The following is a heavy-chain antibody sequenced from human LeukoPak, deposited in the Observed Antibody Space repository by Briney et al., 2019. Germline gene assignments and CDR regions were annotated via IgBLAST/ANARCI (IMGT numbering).Heavy chain of an antibody. CDR1: GFTFSTHG. J-gene: IGHJ6*03. CDR3: ARVEWELLSNLGAYYYMDV. V-gene: IGHV3-30*02. CDR2: IRYDGINK. Sequence: PGGSLRLSCAASGFTFSTHGMHWVRQAPGKGLEWVAFIRYDGINKYYADSVKGRFTISRDSFKNTLYLQMNSLRAEDTAVYYCARVEWELLSNLGAYYYMDVWGKGTTVTVSS. D-gene: IGHD1-26*01.